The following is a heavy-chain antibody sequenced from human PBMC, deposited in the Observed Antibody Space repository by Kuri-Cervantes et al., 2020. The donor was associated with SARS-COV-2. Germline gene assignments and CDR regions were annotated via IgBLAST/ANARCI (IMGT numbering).Heavy chain of an antibody. Sequence: GESLKISCAASGFTFSSYSMNWVRQAPGKGLEWVSSISSSSSYIYYADSVKGRFTISRDNAKNSLYLQMNSLRAEDTAVYYCARPPYYDILTGYYNDAFDIWGQGTMVTVSS. CDR2: ISSSSSYI. V-gene: IGHV3-21*01. J-gene: IGHJ3*02. CDR3: ARPPYYDILTGYYNDAFDI. D-gene: IGHD3-9*01. CDR1: GFTFSSYS.